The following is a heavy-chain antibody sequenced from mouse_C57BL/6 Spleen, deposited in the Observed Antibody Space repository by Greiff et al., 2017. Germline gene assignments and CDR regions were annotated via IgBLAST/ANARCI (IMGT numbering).Heavy chain of an antibody. CDR3: ARSYYWYAMDY. CDR1: GYTSTSYW. D-gene: IGHD1-1*01. CDR2: IHPNSGST. Sequence: QVQLQQPGAELVKPEASVKLSCKASGYTSTSYWMHWVKQRPGQGLEWIGMIHPNSGSTNYNEKFKSKATLTVDKSSSTAYMQLSSLTSEDSAVYYCARSYYWYAMDYWGQGTSVTVSS. J-gene: IGHJ4*01. V-gene: IGHV1-64*01.